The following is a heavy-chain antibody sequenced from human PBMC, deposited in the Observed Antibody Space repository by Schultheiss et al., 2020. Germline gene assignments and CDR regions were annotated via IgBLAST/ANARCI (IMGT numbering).Heavy chain of an antibody. J-gene: IGHJ6*04. CDR2: IIPIFGTA. CDR1: GGTFSSYA. CDR3: AREKDSSSWYESRYYYGMDV. Sequence: SVKVSCKASGGTFSSYAISWVRQAPGQGLEWMGGIIPIFGTANYAQKFQGRVTITADESTSTAYMELSSLRSEDTAVYYCAREKDSSSWYESRYYYGMDVWGKGTTVTVAS. V-gene: IGHV1-69*13. D-gene: IGHD6-13*01.